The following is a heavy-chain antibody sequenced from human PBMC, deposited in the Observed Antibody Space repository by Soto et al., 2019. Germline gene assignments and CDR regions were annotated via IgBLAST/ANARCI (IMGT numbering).Heavy chain of an antibody. Sequence: QVQLVESGGGVVQPGRSLRLSCAASGFTFSSYAMHWVRQAPGKGLEWVAVISYDGSNKYYADSVKGRFTISRDNSKNTLYLQMNSLRAEGTAVYYCARDIAAAGDYWGQGTLVTVSS. CDR1: GFTFSSYA. CDR2: ISYDGSNK. J-gene: IGHJ4*02. V-gene: IGHV3-30-3*01. CDR3: ARDIAAAGDY. D-gene: IGHD6-13*01.